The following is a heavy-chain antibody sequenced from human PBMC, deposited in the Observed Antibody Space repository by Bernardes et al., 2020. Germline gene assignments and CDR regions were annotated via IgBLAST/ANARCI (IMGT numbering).Heavy chain of an antibody. CDR1: GFTFSSYR. V-gene: IGHV3-7*01. Sequence: GGSLRLSCAASGFTFSSYRMTWVRQAPGKGLEWVANIKEEGSEKNYMDSAMGRFTISRDNAKNSLDLQMDSLRVEDTAMYYCARGELGGSYWAYWGQGTPVTVSS. CDR2: IKEEGSEK. CDR3: ARGELGGSYWAY. J-gene: IGHJ4*02. D-gene: IGHD1-26*01.